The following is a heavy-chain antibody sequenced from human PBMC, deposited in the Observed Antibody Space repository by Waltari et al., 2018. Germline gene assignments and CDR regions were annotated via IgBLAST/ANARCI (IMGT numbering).Heavy chain of an antibody. J-gene: IGHJ2*01. Sequence: EEQLLESGGGLVQPGGSLRLAGVAAGFNFNPYALTWLRQAPGKGLEWVSAISDSVGSTYYPDPFQGRFKISRDNSKNTMFLQMNGLRVNDTAVYFCARDKRDRAPKIDWYFDLWGRGTLVTVSS. CDR3: ARDKRDRAPKIDWYFDL. V-gene: IGHV3-23*01. D-gene: IGHD6-25*01. CDR1: GFNFNPYA. CDR2: ISDSVGST.